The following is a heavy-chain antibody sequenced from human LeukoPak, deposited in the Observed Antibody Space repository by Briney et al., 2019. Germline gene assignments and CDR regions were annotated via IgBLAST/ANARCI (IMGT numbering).Heavy chain of an antibody. Sequence: PGGSLRLSCAASGFTFSSYAMSWVRQAPGKGLEWASAISGSGGSTYYADSVKGRFTISRDNYKNTLYLQMNSLRAEDTAVYYCAKDKLLYRYFDYWGQGTLVTVSS. V-gene: IGHV3-23*01. D-gene: IGHD3-10*01. CDR3: AKDKLLYRYFDY. CDR2: ISGSGGST. J-gene: IGHJ4*02. CDR1: GFTFSSYA.